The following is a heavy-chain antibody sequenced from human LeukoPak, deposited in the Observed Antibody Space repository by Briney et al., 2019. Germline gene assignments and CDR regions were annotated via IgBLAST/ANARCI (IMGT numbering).Heavy chain of an antibody. V-gene: IGHV7-4-1*02. Sequence: ASVKVSCKASGYTFTSYAMNWVRQAPGQGLEWMGWINTNTGNPTYAQGFTGRFVFSLDTSVSTAYLEISGLRTEDTAVYFCARHLGGNLHYSYYYMDVWGKGTTVAVSS. CDR1: GYTFTSYA. CDR3: ARHLGGNLHYSYYYMDV. CDR2: INTNTGNP. J-gene: IGHJ6*03. D-gene: IGHD4-23*01.